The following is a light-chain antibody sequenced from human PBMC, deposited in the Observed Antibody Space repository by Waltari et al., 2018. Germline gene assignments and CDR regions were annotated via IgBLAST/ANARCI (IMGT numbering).Light chain of an antibody. J-gene: IGLJ6*01. Sequence: QVVLTQSPSASASLGASVKLTCTLSSWHTTYAIAWHPKPPEKGTRFLLTLNIDGSHNKDDGIPDRFSGSSSGAERYLIISSRQSEDEADYYCQAWGTGIPKVFGSGTKVTVL. CDR1: SWHTTYA. CDR3: QAWGTGIPKV. CDR2: LNIDGSH. V-gene: IGLV4-69*01.